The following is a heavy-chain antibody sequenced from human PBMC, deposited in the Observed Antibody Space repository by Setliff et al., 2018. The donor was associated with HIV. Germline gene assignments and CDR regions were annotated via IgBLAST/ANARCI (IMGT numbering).Heavy chain of an antibody. D-gene: IGHD6-13*01. CDR3: AKERSSSWLHDAFDI. CDR1: GFTFSTYS. CDR2: ISSSSYYI. J-gene: IGHJ3*02. Sequence: GGSLRLSCAASGFTFSTYSMNWVRQAPGKGLEWVSSISSSSYYIYYADSVKGRFTISRDNAKNSLFLQLNSLRAEDTAVYYCAKERSSSWLHDAFDIWGQGTMVTVSS. V-gene: IGHV3-21*04.